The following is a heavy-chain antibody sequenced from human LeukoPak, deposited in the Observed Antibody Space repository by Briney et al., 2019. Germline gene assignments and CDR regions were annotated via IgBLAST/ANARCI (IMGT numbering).Heavy chain of an antibody. Sequence: SETLSLTCAVYGGSFSGNYWSWIRQPPGKGLEWIGEINHSGSTNYNPSLKSRVTISVDTSKNQFSLKLSSVTAADTAVYYCARGLRGVVVVPAAMGKGFDYWGQGTLVTVSS. J-gene: IGHJ4*02. CDR2: INHSGST. D-gene: IGHD2-2*01. V-gene: IGHV4-34*01. CDR3: ARGLRGVVVVPAAMGKGFDY. CDR1: GGSFSGNY.